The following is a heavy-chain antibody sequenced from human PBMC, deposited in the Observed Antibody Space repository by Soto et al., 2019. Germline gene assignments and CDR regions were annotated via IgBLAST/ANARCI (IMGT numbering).Heavy chain of an antibody. V-gene: IGHV2-5*02. CDR1: GFSLSTSGVG. D-gene: IGHD3-9*01. CDR2: IYWDDDK. CDR3: AHIRARVAYYDILTGYWTFDY. Sequence: QITLKESGPPLVKPTQTLTLTCTFSGFSLSTSGVGVGWIRQPPGKALEWLALIYWDDDKRYSPSLKSRLTITKDTSKNQVVLTMTNMDPVDTATYYCAHIRARVAYYDILTGYWTFDYWGQGTLVTVSS. J-gene: IGHJ4*02.